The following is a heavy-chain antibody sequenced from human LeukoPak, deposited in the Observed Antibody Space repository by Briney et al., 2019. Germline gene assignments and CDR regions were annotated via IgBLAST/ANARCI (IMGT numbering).Heavy chain of an antibody. D-gene: IGHD2-21*02. CDR1: GGSISSYY. CDR3: ARDLSLAYCGGDCYYDAFDI. V-gene: IGHV4-59*12. J-gene: IGHJ3*02. Sequence: SETLSLTCTVSGGSISSYYWSWIRQPPGKGLEWIGHIYYSGSTNYNPTLKSRVTMSVDTSKNQFSLKLSSVTAADTAVYYCARDLSLAYCGGDCYYDAFDIWGQGTMVTVSS. CDR2: IYYSGST.